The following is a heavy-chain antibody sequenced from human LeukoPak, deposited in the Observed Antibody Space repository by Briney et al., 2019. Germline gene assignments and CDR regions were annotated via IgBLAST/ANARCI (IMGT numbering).Heavy chain of an antibody. CDR2: INPRGGT. Sequence: PSETLSLTCAINGGSFSGYYVTWIRQAPGKGLEWIGEINPRGGTIHNPSLKSRVTISLDTSKNQFSLKLSSVTAADTAVYYCARETKLLANPQYYFFMDVWGKGTMVTVSS. CDR1: GGSFSGYY. CDR3: ARETKLLANPQYYFFMDV. J-gene: IGHJ6*03. D-gene: IGHD2-15*01. V-gene: IGHV4-34*01.